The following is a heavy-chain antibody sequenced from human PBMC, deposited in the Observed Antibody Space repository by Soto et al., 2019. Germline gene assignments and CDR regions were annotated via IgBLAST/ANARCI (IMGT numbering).Heavy chain of an antibody. CDR1: GYTFTSYD. Sequence: ASVKVSCKASGYTFTSYDINWVRQATGQGLEWMGWMNPNSGNTGYAQKFQGRVTMTRNTSISTAYMELSSLRSEDTAVYYGARRKGRYGGNYYYGMDVWGQGTTVTVSS. CDR3: ARRKGRYGGNYYYGMDV. V-gene: IGHV1-8*01. D-gene: IGHD2-15*01. CDR2: MNPNSGNT. J-gene: IGHJ6*02.